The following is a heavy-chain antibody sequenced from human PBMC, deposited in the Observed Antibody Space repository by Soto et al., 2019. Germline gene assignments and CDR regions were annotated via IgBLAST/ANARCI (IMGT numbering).Heavy chain of an antibody. Sequence: PGESLKISCKVSGYSFTTYWIGWVRQMPGKGLGGMWTLYPGDSETRYSPSFQGQVTISADKSISTAYLQWSSLKASDTAMYYCARQGNGGEGFDFWGQGTLVTVSS. D-gene: IGHD4-17*01. CDR2: LYPGDSET. CDR3: ARQGNGGEGFDF. V-gene: IGHV5-51*01. J-gene: IGHJ4*02. CDR1: GYSFTTYW.